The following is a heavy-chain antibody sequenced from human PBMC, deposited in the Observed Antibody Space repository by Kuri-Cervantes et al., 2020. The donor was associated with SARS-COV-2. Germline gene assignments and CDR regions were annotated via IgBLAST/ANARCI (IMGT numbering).Heavy chain of an antibody. J-gene: IGHJ6*02. D-gene: IGHD3-10*01. V-gene: IGHV3-21*01. CDR2: INSASSYI. CDR3: ARDSGANYFYGMDV. CDR1: GFTFGTYN. Sequence: GESLKISCAASGFTFGTYNMNWVRQAPGKGLEWISSINSASSYIYQIDSVKGRFTIFRDNAKNSLYLQMNSLRAEDTAVYYCARDSGANYFYGMDVWGQGTTVTVSS.